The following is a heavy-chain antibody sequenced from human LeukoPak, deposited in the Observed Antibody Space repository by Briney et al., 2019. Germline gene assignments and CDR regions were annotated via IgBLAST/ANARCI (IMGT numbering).Heavy chain of an antibody. D-gene: IGHD6-13*01. CDR1: GFTVSSNY. CDR3: ARGYSSSWRPNSNYYYYGMDV. Sequence: GGSLRLSCAASGFTVSSNYMSWVRQAPGKGLEWVSVIYSGGSTYYADSVKGGFTISRDNSKNTLYLQMNSLRAEDTAVYYCARGYSSSWRPNSNYYYYGMDVWGQGTTVTVSS. CDR2: IYSGGST. J-gene: IGHJ6*02. V-gene: IGHV3-66*01.